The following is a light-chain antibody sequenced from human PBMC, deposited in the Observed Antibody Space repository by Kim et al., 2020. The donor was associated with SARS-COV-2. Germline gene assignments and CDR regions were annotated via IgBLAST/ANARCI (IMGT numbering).Light chain of an antibody. CDR3: QSYDSSTPVV. V-gene: IGLV6-57*04. J-gene: IGLJ2*01. Sequence: LTQPHSVSESPGKTVIISCTRSSGSIASNYVQWYQQRPGSAPTTVIYEDNQRPSGVPDRFSGSIDSSSNSASLTISGLKTEDEADYYCQSYDSSTPVVFGGGTQLTV. CDR2: EDN. CDR1: SGSIASNY.